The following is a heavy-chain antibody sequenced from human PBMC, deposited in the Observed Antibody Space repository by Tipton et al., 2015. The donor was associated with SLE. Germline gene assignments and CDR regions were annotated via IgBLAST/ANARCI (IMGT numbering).Heavy chain of an antibody. Sequence: SLRLSCAASGFTFSSYGMHWVRQAPGKGLEWVAFIRYDGSNKYYADSVKGRFTISRDNSKNTLYLQMNSLRAEDTAVYYCARMGDILTGYYNCYFDYWGQGTLVTVSS. CDR3: ARMGDILTGYYNCYFDY. CDR2: IRYDGSNK. J-gene: IGHJ4*02. D-gene: IGHD3-9*01. V-gene: IGHV3-30*02. CDR1: GFTFSSYG.